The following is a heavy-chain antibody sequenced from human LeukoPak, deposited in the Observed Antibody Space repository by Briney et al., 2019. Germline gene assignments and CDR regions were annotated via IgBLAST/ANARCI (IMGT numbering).Heavy chain of an antibody. J-gene: IGHJ6*02. CDR1: GYTFTGYY. D-gene: IGHD2-2*01. CDR2: INPNSGGT. Sequence: ASVKVSCKASGYTFTGYYMHWVRQAPGQGLEWMGWINPNSGGTNYAQKFQGRVTMTRDTSISTAYMELSRLRSDDTAVYYCARALGYCSSTSCYDYYYYGMDVWGQGTTVTVSS. V-gene: IGHV1-2*02. CDR3: ARALGYCSSTSCYDYYYYGMDV.